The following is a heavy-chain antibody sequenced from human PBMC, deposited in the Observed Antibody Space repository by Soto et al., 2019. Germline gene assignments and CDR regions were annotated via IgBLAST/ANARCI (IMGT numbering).Heavy chain of an antibody. D-gene: IGHD1-1*01. CDR3: PRAPIATTSFDR. V-gene: IGHV1-69*01. CDR2: IIPIFGTA. J-gene: IGHJ4*02. Sequence: KAHGQGLEWMGGIIPIFGTANYAQKFQGRVTITADESTSTAYMELSSLRSEDTAVYYCPRAPIATTSFDRWAQGTLVPVSS.